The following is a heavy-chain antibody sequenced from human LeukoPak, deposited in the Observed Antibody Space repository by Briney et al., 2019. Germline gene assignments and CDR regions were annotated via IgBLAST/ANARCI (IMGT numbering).Heavy chain of an antibody. D-gene: IGHD4-17*01. V-gene: IGHV3-23*01. CDR3: AKVRGMTTVILRHFDY. CDR2: ISGSGGST. J-gene: IGHJ4*02. CDR1: GFTFSGYA. Sequence: GSLRLSCAASGFTFSGYAMSWVRQAPGKGLEWVSVISGSGGSTFYADSVKGRFAISRDNSKNTLYLQMNSLRAEDTAVYYCAKVRGMTTVILRHFDYWGQGTLVTVSS.